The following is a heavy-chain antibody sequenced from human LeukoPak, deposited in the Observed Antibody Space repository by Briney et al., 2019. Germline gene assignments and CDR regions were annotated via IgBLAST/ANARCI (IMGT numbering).Heavy chain of an antibody. CDR2: ISGSGDST. Sequence: GGSLRLSCAASGFTFSSYAMSWVRQAPGKGLEWVSAISGSGDSTYYADSVKGRFTISRDNSKNTLYLQMNSLRAEDTAVYYCAKVGYSSSWYANFDYWGQGTLVTVSS. CDR1: GFTFSSYA. D-gene: IGHD6-13*01. V-gene: IGHV3-23*01. CDR3: AKVGYSSSWYANFDY. J-gene: IGHJ4*02.